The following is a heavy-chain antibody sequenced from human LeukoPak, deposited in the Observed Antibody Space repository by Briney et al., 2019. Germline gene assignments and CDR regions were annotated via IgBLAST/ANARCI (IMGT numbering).Heavy chain of an antibody. D-gene: IGHD3-22*01. CDR3: ARRTDYYDSSAYYYAFVY. CDR1: GGSISSGDG. V-gene: IGHV4-4*01. Sequence: PSGTLSLTCAVSGGSISSGDGWSWLRQPPGRGLEYIGQMYDSGHANYNPSIKSRVTISVDTSKIQYSLKLTSVTAADTAVYCCARRTDYYDSSAYYYAFVYGGQGTLVTVSS. J-gene: IGHJ4*02. CDR2: MYDSGHA.